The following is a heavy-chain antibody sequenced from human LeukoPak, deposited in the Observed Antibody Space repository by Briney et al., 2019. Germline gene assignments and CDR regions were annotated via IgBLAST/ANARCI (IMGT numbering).Heavy chain of an antibody. V-gene: IGHV4-39*01. D-gene: IGHD3-22*01. CDR2: IYYSGSI. CDR1: GGSISSSSYC. Sequence: SETLSLTCTVSGGSISSSSYCWGWLRQPPGKGLEWIGSIYYSGSIYYHPSLKSRVTISVDTSKNQFSLKLSSVTAADTAVYYCARRLLDYYDSSGYTPIDYWGQGTLVTVSS. J-gene: IGHJ4*02. CDR3: ARRLLDYYDSSGYTPIDY.